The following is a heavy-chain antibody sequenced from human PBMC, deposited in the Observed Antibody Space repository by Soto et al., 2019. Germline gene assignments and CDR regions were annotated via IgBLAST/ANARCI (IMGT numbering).Heavy chain of an antibody. CDR2: IKQDGSEK. V-gene: IGHV3-7*01. J-gene: IGHJ6*02. D-gene: IGHD2-15*01. CDR3: ASIYCSGGSCYSHPTYYYYGMDV. CDR1: GFTFSSYW. Sequence: PGGSLRLSCAASGFTFSSYWMSWVRQAPGKGLEWVANIKQDGSEKYYVDSVKGRFTISRDNAKNSLYLQMNSLRAEDTAVYYCASIYCSGGSCYSHPTYYYYGMDVWGQGTTVTVSS.